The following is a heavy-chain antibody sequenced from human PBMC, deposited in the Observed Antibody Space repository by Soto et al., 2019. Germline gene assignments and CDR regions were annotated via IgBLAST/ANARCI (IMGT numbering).Heavy chain of an antibody. CDR2: VYFNGNT. Sequence: PSETLSLTCTVSAASFSKYYWTWIRQPPGKGLEWIGYVYFNGNTNYNPSLKRRVSISIDTSKNQISLTLNSVTAADTAVYYCASVTFGGVVLAHWGQGTLVTVYS. CDR1: AASFSKYY. CDR3: ASVTFGGVVLAH. V-gene: IGHV4-59*01. J-gene: IGHJ4*02. D-gene: IGHD3-16*01.